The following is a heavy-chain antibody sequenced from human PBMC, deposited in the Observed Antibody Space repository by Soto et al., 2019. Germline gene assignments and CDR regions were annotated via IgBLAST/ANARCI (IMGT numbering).Heavy chain of an antibody. CDR1: GFIFATTA. CDR2: ISGSGVRT. J-gene: IGHJ4*02. Sequence: VQLLQSGGGLVQPGGSLRLSCEASGFIFATTAMGWVRQDPGKGLEWVSTISGSGVRTYYADSVKGRFTISRGNSKNTLFLQMNILRADDTAVYFCAAVMGSDYDYVWGSLSFDHWGQGALVTVST. D-gene: IGHD3-16*01. CDR3: AAVMGSDYDYVWGSLSFDH. V-gene: IGHV3-23*01.